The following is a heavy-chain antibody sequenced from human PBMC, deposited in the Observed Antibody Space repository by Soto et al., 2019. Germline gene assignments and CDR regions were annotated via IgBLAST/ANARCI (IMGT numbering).Heavy chain of an antibody. Sequence: EVQLVESGGGLVQPGGSLRLSCAASGFTFTSHWMHWVRQAPGKGLVWVSRLNSDGSSRYYGDSMEGRFTISRDNAKNTVYLQINSLRDEDTAVYYCARGLKNKYGMDFWGQGTTVTVSS. CDR1: GFTFTSHW. CDR2: LNSDGSSR. J-gene: IGHJ6*02. V-gene: IGHV3-74*01. CDR3: ARGLKNKYGMDF.